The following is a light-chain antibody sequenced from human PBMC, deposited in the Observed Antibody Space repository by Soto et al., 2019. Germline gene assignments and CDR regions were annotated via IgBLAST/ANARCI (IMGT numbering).Light chain of an antibody. CDR1: QSISNY. CDR2: AAS. J-gene: IGKJ3*01. Sequence: DIQMTQSPSSLSASVGDRVTITCRASQSISNYLNWYQQKPGEAPKLLIYAASSLQSGVPSRFSGSGSGTDFTLTISSLQPEDFATYYCQQSYSTPFTVGPGTKVDIK. CDR3: QQSYSTPFT. V-gene: IGKV1-39*01.